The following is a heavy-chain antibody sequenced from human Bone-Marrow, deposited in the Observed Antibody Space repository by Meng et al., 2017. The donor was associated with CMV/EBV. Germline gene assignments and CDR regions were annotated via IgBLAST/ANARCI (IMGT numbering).Heavy chain of an antibody. Sequence: GESLKISCEASGYSFASYCIGWVRQMPGKGLEWMGIIYPSDSDTIYNPSFQGQVTISADTSISTAYLQWNSLKASDTAMYYCARVMVVPAANDAFDIWGQGTMVTFSS. J-gene: IGHJ3*02. CDR3: ARVMVVPAANDAFDI. V-gene: IGHV5-51*01. CDR1: GYSFASYC. CDR2: IYPSDSDT. D-gene: IGHD2-2*01.